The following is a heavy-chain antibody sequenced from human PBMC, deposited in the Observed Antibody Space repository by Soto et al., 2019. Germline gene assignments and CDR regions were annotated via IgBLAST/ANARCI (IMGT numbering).Heavy chain of an antibody. V-gene: IGHV3-23*01. CDR1: GFTFSSYA. Sequence: EVQLLESGGGLVQPGGSLRLSSAASGFTFSSYAMSWVRQAPGKGLEWVSAISGSGGSTYYADSVKGRFTISRDNSKNTLYLQMNSLRAEDTAVYYCAKDLILLYSSSDFDYWGQGTLVTVSS. J-gene: IGHJ4*02. CDR3: AKDLILLYSSSDFDY. CDR2: ISGSGGST. D-gene: IGHD6-6*01.